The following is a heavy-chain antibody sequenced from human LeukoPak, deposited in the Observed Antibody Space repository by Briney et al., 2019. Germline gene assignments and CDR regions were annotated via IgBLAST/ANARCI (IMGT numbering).Heavy chain of an antibody. Sequence: GASVKVSCKASGYTFTSYGISWVRQAPGQGLEWMGWISAYNGNTNYAQKLQGRATMTTDTSTSTAYMELRSLRSDDTAVYYCAREKSSGWITRYMDVWGKGTTVTVSS. CDR2: ISAYNGNT. V-gene: IGHV1-18*01. D-gene: IGHD6-19*01. CDR3: AREKSSGWITRYMDV. CDR1: GYTFTSYG. J-gene: IGHJ6*03.